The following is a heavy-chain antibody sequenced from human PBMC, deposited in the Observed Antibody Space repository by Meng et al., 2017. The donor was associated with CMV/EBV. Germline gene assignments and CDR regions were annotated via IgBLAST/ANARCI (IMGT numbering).Heavy chain of an antibody. CDR2: ISWNNGSI. CDR1: GFTFDDYA. J-gene: IGHJ4*02. V-gene: IGHV3-9*01. D-gene: IGHD1-26*01. Sequence: GGSLRLSCAASGFTFDDYAMHWVRQAPGKGLEWVSGISWNNGSIGYADSVKGRFTISRDNAKNSLYLQMNSLRAEDTALYYCAKDISYSGSYHAFDYWGQGTLVTVSS. CDR3: AKDISYSGSYHAFDY.